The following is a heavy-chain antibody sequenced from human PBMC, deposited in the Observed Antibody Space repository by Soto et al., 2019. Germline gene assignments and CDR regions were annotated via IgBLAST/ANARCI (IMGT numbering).Heavy chain of an antibody. CDR3: AKEGVRSALRFLEWLSSYYYYGMDV. CDR2: ISYDGSNK. D-gene: IGHD3-3*01. J-gene: IGHJ6*02. CDR1: GFTFSSYG. V-gene: IGHV3-30*18. Sequence: PGGSLRLSCAASGFTFSSYGMHWVRQAPGKGLEWVAVISYDGSNKYYADSVKGRFTISRDNSKNTLYLQMNSLRAEDTAVYYCAKEGVRSALRFLEWLSSYYYYGMDVWGQGTTVTVSS.